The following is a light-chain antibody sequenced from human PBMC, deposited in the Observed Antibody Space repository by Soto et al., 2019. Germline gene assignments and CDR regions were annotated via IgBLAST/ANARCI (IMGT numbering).Light chain of an antibody. CDR3: QQYAGSST. CDR2: GAS. CDR1: QSVSSSS. J-gene: IGKJ1*01. Sequence: GLRQSPGTRWFXXXGGXILXXXASQSVSSSSLAWYQQKPGQDPRLLIFGASSRATGIPDRFSGSGSGTDFTLTISRLEPEDFAVYYCQQYAGSSTFGQGTKVDIK. V-gene: IGKV3-20*01.